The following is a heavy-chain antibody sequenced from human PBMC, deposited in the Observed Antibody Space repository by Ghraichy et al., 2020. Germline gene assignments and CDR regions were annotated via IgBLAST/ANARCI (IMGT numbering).Heavy chain of an antibody. CDR2: ISPSGST. CDR1: GGSISSSSHY. J-gene: IGHJ4*02. CDR3: ARHQVGTMSSH. Sequence: SETLSLTCTVSGGSISSSSHYWVWIRQPPGKGLEWIASISPSGSTDYNLSLKSRLSISMDTSNNQFSLKLSSVTATDMAVYYCARHQVGTMSSHWGQGTLVTVSS. D-gene: IGHD5-24*01. V-gene: IGHV4-39*01.